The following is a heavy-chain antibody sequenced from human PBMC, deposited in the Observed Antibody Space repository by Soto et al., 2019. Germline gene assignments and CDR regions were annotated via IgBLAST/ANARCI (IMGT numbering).Heavy chain of an antibody. CDR1: GGSISSYY. CDR3: ARGGYGSGSSNYYYYGMDV. J-gene: IGHJ6*02. CDR2: IYYSGST. V-gene: IGHV4-59*01. Sequence: PSETLSLTSTVSGGSISSYYWSWIRQPPGKGLEWIGYIYYSGSTNYNPSLKSRVTISVDTSKNQFSLKLSSVTAADTAVYYCARGGYGSGSSNYYYYGMDVWGQGTTVTVSS. D-gene: IGHD3-10*01.